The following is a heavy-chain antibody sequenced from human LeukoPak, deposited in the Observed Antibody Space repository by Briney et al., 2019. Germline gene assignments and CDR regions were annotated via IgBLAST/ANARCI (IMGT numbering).Heavy chain of an antibody. CDR2: IYHSGST. CDR1: GYSISTDYY. Sequence: SETLSLTCTVSGYSISTDYYWGWIRQPPGKGLEWIGSIYHSGSTYYNPSLKSRVTISVDTSKNQFSLKLSSVTAADTAVYYCARELGYCSSTSCQPHRYYYYYYMDVWGKGTTVTVSS. J-gene: IGHJ6*03. D-gene: IGHD2-2*01. CDR3: ARELGYCSSTSCQPHRYYYYYYMDV. V-gene: IGHV4-38-2*02.